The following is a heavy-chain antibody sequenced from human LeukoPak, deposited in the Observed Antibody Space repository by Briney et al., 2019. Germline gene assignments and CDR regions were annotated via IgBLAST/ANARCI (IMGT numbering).Heavy chain of an antibody. CDR2: ISYDGSNK. CDR1: GFTFSSYD. V-gene: IGHV3-30*09. J-gene: IGHJ4*02. Sequence: GRSLRLSCAASGFTFSSYDMHWVRQAPGKGLEWVAVISYDGSNKYYADSVKGRFAISRDNSKNTVYLQMSSLRVEDTAVYYCARANTPFADYWGQGTLVTVSS. D-gene: IGHD2-2*02. CDR3: ARANTPFADY.